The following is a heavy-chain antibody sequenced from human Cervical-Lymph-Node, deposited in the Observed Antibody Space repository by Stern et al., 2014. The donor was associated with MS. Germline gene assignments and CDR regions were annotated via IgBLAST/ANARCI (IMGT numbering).Heavy chain of an antibody. CDR1: GFTFDDYA. CDR3: AKDMTSGDYQTLDY. Sequence: EVQLLESGGGLVQPGKSLRLSCAASGFTFDDYAMHWVRQAPGKGLEWISASSWNSGNMSCADSVKGRCTISRDNAKNSLYLHMISLRAEDTALYYCAKDMTSGDYQTLDYWGQGTLVIVSS. J-gene: IGHJ4*02. V-gene: IGHV3-9*01. D-gene: IGHD4-17*01. CDR2: SSWNSGNM.